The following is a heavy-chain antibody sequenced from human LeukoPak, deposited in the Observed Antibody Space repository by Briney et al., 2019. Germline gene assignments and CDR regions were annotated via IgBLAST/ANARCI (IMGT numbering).Heavy chain of an antibody. J-gene: IGHJ4*02. D-gene: IGHD1-26*01. V-gene: IGHV3-48*01. CDR3: GRTLVGATSGAFDY. CDR1: GFTFSRYR. Sequence: GRSLRLSCAASGFTFSRYRMNWVRQAPRKGLEWVSYVSSSTGAISYADSVMGRLTIFREYAKKSLYLQMNSLRAEDTAVYYCGRTLVGATSGAFDYWGQGTLVTVSS. CDR2: VSSSTGAI.